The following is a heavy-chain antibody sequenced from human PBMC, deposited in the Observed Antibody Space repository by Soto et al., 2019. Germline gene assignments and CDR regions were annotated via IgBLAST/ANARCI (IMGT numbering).Heavy chain of an antibody. V-gene: IGHV4-34*01. CDR3: ARGLVVPAAMRADWFDP. D-gene: IGHD2-2*01. CDR1: GGSFSGYY. CDR2: INHSGST. J-gene: IGHJ5*02. Sequence: SLTCAVYGGSFSGYYWSWIRQPPGKGLEWIGEINHSGSTNCNPSLKSRVTISVDTSKNQFSLKLSSVTAADTAVYYCARGLVVPAAMRADWFDPWGQGTLVTVSS.